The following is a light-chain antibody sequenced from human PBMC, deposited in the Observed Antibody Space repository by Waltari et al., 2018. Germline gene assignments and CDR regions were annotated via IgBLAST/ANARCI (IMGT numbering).Light chain of an antibody. CDR2: DTT. CDR1: TGAVYSGQS. CDR3: LLSYSGVVV. J-gene: IGLJ2*01. V-gene: IGLV7-46*01. Sequence: QAVVTQEPSLTVSPGGTVTLTCGSSTGAVYSGQSPYWFQQKPGQAPRTLIYDTTRKHSWTPARFSGSLLGDKAALTLSGAQPEDEADYYCLLSYSGVVVFGGGTKLTVL.